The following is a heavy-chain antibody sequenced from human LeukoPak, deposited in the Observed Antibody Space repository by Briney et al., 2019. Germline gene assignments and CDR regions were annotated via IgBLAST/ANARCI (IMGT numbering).Heavy chain of an antibody. V-gene: IGHV5-51*01. CDR2: IYPGDSDT. J-gene: IGHJ4*02. Sequence: GESLKISCKGSGYSFTSYWIGWVRQMPGKGLEWMGIIYPGDSDTRYSPSFQGQVTISADKSISTAYLQWSSLKASDTAMYYCARHSIIFGVVSTPFDYWGQGTLVTVSS. D-gene: IGHD3-3*01. CDR1: GYSFTSYW. CDR3: ARHSIIFGVVSTPFDY.